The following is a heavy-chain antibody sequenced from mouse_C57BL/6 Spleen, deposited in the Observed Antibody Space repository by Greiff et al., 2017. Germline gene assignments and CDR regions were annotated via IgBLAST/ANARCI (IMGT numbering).Heavy chain of an antibody. Sequence: QVQLKQSGPGLVQPSQSLSITCTVSGFSLTSYGVHWVRQSPGKGLEWLGVIWGGGSTHYNAAFISRLSISKDNSKSQVFFKMNSLQADDTAIYYCARNSPPVLRGREYFDCWGQGTTRTVSS. V-gene: IGHV2-2*01. J-gene: IGHJ2*01. CDR2: IWGGGST. D-gene: IGHD1-1*01. CDR3: ARNSPPVLRGREYFDC. CDR1: GFSLTSYG.